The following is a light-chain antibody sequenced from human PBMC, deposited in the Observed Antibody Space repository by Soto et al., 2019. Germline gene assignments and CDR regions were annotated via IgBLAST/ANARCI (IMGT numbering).Light chain of an antibody. V-gene: IGLV1-51*01. CDR1: SSNIGNTH. CDR2: DNH. Sequence: QSVLTQPPSVSAAPGQKVTISCSGISSNIGNTHVSWYQQLPGAAPKLLIFDNHQRPSGIPHRFSGSKSGTSATLGITGLQPGDEADYYCGTWDNSLSVVVFGGGTKLTVL. CDR3: GTWDNSLSVVV. J-gene: IGLJ2*01.